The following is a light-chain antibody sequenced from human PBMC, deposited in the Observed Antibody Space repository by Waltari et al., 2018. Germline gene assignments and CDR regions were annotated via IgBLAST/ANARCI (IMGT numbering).Light chain of an antibody. Sequence: SYELTQPPSVSVSPGQTASIICSGDKLGERSASWYQQKAGQSPMLVIFEDVKRPSGIPERFSGSNSGNIATLTISGTQAMDEADYYCQVWDSSTDVFGGGTKLTVL. CDR2: EDV. V-gene: IGLV3-1*01. CDR1: KLGERS. CDR3: QVWDSSTDV. J-gene: IGLJ2*01.